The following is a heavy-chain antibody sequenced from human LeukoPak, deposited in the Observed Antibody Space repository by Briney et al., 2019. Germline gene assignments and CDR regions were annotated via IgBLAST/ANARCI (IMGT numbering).Heavy chain of an antibody. D-gene: IGHD5-12*01. J-gene: IGHJ4*02. CDR3: ARGRLGVSGYKDYLDY. Sequence: ASVKVSCSSSGYILTNYGIYWVRQAPGQGLEWMGWVNTYNGETDYAQNFQGRVTMTTDTSTNTAYMDLRSLTSDDTAVYYCARGRLGVSGYKDYLDYWGQGTLVTVSS. CDR2: VNTYNGET. V-gene: IGHV1-18*01. CDR1: GYILTNYG.